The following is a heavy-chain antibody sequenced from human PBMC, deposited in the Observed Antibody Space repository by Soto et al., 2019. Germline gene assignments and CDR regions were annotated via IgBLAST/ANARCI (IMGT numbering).Heavy chain of an antibody. V-gene: IGHV3-7*03. CDR1: GFTISTYL. D-gene: IGHD3-16*01. CDR2: IKQDGSEI. J-gene: IGHJ3*02. Sequence: PGGSLRLSCAAPGFTISTYLMSWVRQAPGKGLEWVADIKQDGSEIYYVDSAKGRFTISRDNAKNSLYLQMNSLRAEDTAVYYCARDGAALDIWGQGTMVTVSS. CDR3: ARDGAALDI.